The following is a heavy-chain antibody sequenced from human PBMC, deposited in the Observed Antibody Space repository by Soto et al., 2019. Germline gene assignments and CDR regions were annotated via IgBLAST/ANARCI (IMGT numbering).Heavy chain of an antibody. J-gene: IGHJ4*01. CDR1: AFVSSHAW. Sequence: GSLTFLCAPSAFVSSHAWITCVPQAPGKELELVGRIKSKIHGGTTDFAAPVRGRLAISRDDSRNMVYMQMNSLNTEDTAVYYCTTDSYSTLTVVRFDYWGHGTLVTVSS. CDR3: TTDSYSTLTVVRFDY. V-gene: IGHV3-15*05. D-gene: IGHD2-2*01. CDR2: IKSKIHGGTT.